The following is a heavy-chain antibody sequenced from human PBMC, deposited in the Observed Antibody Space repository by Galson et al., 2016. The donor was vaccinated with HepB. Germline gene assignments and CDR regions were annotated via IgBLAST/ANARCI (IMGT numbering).Heavy chain of an antibody. V-gene: IGHV4-30-2*01. D-gene: IGHD2-15*01. J-gene: IGHJ4*02. Sequence: TLSLTCGVSGGSINHGAFFWSWIRQPPGKGLEWIGYIYHGGSTYYNPSLKGRVTISVDRSKNQFSLKLSAVTAADTAVYYCARDGGYCSGSSCQRTHFDSWGQGTLVTVSS. CDR1: GGSINHGAFF. CDR2: IYHGGST. CDR3: ARDGGYCSGSSCQRTHFDS.